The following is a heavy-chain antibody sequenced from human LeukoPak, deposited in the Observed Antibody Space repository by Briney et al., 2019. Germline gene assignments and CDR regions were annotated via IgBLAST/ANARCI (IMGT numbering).Heavy chain of an antibody. CDR1: XXSXG. J-gene: IGHJ5*02. CDR3: ARDLARGTANWFDP. D-gene: IGHD3-10*01. Sequence: XXSXGIXXXRQAPGQGLEWMGWISAYNGNTNYAQKLQGRVTMTTDTSTSTAYMELSSLRSEDTAVYYCARDLARGTANWFDPWGQGTLVTVSS. V-gene: IGHV1-18*01. CDR2: ISAYNGNT.